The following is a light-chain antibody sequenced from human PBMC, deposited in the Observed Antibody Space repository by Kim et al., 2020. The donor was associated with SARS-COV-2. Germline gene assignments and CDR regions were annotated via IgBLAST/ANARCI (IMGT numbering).Light chain of an antibody. CDR3: QAWDSSIVV. CDR1: KLGDKY. V-gene: IGLV3-1*01. J-gene: IGLJ2*01. Sequence: SGSRGQTGSITCSGDKLGDKYAGWEQQKPGQSPVLVIYQDSKRTSGIPERFSGSNSGNTATLTISGTQAMDEADYYCQAWDSSIVVFGGGTQLTVL. CDR2: QDS.